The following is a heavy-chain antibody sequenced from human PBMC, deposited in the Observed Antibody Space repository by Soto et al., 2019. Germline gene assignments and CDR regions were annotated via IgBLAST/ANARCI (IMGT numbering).Heavy chain of an antibody. Sequence: KPSETLSLTCAVHGGSFSGYFWDWIRQPPGKGLEWIGEINYSGTSYYNPSLKSRATISVDTSKNQFSLKLSSVTAADTAVYYCARGGGWTLDYWGQGTLVT. CDR2: INYSGTS. CDR1: GGSFSGYF. D-gene: IGHD2-15*01. CDR3: ARGGGWTLDY. V-gene: IGHV4-34*01. J-gene: IGHJ4*02.